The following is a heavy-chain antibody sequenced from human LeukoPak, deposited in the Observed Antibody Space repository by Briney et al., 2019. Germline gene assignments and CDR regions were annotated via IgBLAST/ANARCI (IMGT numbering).Heavy chain of an antibody. Sequence: GGSLRLSCEAPGFTFSSYSMNWVRQAPGEGLEWLSYIDSSSTIYYADSVKGRFTIFRDNAKKSLYLQMNSLRDEDTAVYYCARYEYNSGQIFDYWGQGTLVTVSS. CDR2: IDSSSTI. CDR1: GFTFSSYS. J-gene: IGHJ4*02. CDR3: ARYEYNSGQIFDY. D-gene: IGHD6-19*01. V-gene: IGHV3-48*02.